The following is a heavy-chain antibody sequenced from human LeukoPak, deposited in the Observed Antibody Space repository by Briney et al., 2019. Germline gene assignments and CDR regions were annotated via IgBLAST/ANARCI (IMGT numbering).Heavy chain of an antibody. CDR2: IYYSGST. D-gene: IGHD6-13*01. Sequence: PSETLSLTCTVSGGSISSSSYYWGWIRQPPGKGPEWIGSIYYSGSTYYNPSLKSRVTISVDTSKNQFSLKLSSVTAADTAVYYCTRQLGYYYYMDVWGKGTTVTVSS. V-gene: IGHV4-39*01. CDR1: GGSISSSSYY. CDR3: TRQLGYYYYMDV. J-gene: IGHJ6*03.